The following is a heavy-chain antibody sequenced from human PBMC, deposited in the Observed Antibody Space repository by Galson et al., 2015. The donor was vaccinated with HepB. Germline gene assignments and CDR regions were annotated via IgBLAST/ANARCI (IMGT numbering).Heavy chain of an antibody. V-gene: IGHV3-23*01. Sequence: SLRLSCAGSGFIFRHHAMAWIRQAPGKGLEWVSGINGRASTRYYSDAVKGRFSISRANSKDTVYLQMNNLRAEDTAVYYCVKEGSWVGGDWFDPWGQGALVTVS. J-gene: IGHJ5*02. D-gene: IGHD3-3*01. CDR3: VKEGSWVGGDWFDP. CDR1: GFIFRHHA. CDR2: INGRASTR.